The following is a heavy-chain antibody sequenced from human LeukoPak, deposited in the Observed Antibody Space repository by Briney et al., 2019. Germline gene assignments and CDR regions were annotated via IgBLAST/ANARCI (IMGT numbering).Heavy chain of an antibody. CDR1: GFTVSSNY. CDR2: IYRVGST. V-gene: IGHV3-53*01. D-gene: IGHD3-16*01. CDR3: ARDGGYHKSGAFDI. J-gene: IGHJ3*02. Sequence: GRSLRLSCAAAGFTVSSNYMSWVRQAPGKWLEWVSVIYRVGSTYYADSVKGRFTISRDNSKNTLYLQMNSLRAEDTAVYYCARDGGYHKSGAFDIWGQGTMVTVSS.